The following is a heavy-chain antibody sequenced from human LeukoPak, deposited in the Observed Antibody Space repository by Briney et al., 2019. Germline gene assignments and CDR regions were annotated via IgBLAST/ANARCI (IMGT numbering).Heavy chain of an antibody. V-gene: IGHV4-59*11. D-gene: IGHD3-22*01. J-gene: IGHJ4*02. Sequence: PSETLSLTCTVSGGSISSHYWSWIRQPPGKGLEWIGYIYYSGSTNYNPSLKSRVTISVDTSKNQFSLKLSSVTAADTAVYYCARSPPYYYDSSGWGWDFDYWGQGTLVTVSS. CDR1: GGSISSHY. CDR2: IYYSGST. CDR3: ARSPPYYYDSSGWGWDFDY.